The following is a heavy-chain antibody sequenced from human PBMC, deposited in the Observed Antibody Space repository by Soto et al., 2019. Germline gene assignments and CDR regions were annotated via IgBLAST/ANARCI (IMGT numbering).Heavy chain of an antibody. CDR1: GFSLSTSGVG. J-gene: IGHJ6*02. V-gene: IGHV2-5*02. CDR3: AHTQGLLWCGIGGDV. D-gene: IGHD3-10*01. CDR2: IYWDDDT. Sequence: QITLKESGPTLVKPTQTLTLTCTFSGFSLSTSGVGVGWIRQPPGKALEWLALIYWDDDTRYSPSLKSRITITNDTSKNQVVLTMTNMDPVDTATYYCAHTQGLLWCGIGGDVWGQGTTVTVSS.